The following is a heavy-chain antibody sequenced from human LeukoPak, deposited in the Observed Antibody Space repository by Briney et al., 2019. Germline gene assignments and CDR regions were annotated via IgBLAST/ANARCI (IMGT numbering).Heavy chain of an antibody. V-gene: IGHV1-2*06. D-gene: IGHD3-10*01. CDR2: INPNSGGT. CDR3: ARVSMVRGVPEVEYYFDY. CDR1: GYTFTVYY. J-gene: IGHJ4*02. Sequence: VASVKVSCKASGYTFTVYYMHWVRQAPGQGLEWMGRINPNSGGTNYAQKFQGRVTMTRDTSISTAYMELSRLRSDDTAVYYCARVSMVRGVPEVEYYFDYWGQGTLVTVSS.